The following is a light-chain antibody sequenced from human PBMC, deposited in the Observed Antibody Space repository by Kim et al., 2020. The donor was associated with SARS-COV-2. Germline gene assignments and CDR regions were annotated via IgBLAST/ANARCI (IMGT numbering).Light chain of an antibody. CDR3: ATWDNSLNAVV. Sequence: QLVLTQPPSASGTPGQRVTISCSGSSSNIGGNTVRWYQHLPRTAPKLLIYGNDQRPSGVPDRFSGSKSGTSGSLAISGLQSEDEGDYYCATWDNSLNAVVFGGGTQLTVL. V-gene: IGLV1-44*01. J-gene: IGLJ2*01. CDR1: SSNIGGNT. CDR2: GND.